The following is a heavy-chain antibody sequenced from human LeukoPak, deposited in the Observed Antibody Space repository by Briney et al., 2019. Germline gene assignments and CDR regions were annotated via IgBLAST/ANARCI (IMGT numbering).Heavy chain of an antibody. D-gene: IGHD3-22*01. V-gene: IGHV3-23*01. CDR2: ISGSGGST. Sequence: GGSLRLSCAASGFTFSSYAMSWVRQAPGKGLEWASAISGSGGSTYYADSVKGRFTISRDNSKNTLYLQMNSLRAEDTAVYYCAKEWKDSSGYYYYFDYWGQGTLVTVSS. CDR3: AKEWKDSSGYYYYFDY. CDR1: GFTFSSYA. J-gene: IGHJ4*02.